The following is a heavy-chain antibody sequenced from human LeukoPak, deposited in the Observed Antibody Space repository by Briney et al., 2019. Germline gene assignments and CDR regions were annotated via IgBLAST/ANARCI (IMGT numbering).Heavy chain of an antibody. CDR3: ARGRNY. V-gene: IGHV4-34*01. Sequence: PSETLSLTCAVYGGSFSGYYWSWIRQPPGKGLEWIGEINHSGSTNYNPSLKSRVTISVDTSENQFSLKLSSVTAADTAVYYCARGRNYWGQGTLVTVSS. CDR1: GGSFSGYY. J-gene: IGHJ4*02. D-gene: IGHD1-14*01. CDR2: INHSGST.